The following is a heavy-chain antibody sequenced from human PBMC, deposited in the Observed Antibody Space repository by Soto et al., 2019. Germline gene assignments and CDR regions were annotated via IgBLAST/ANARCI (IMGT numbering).Heavy chain of an antibody. CDR1: GGSISSGGYY. J-gene: IGHJ5*02. Sequence: SETLSLTCTVSGGSISSGGYYWSWIRQHPGTGLEWIGYIYSNGNTYYNPSLKSRLTISVDTSKNQFSLKLSSVTAAGTAGDYLSRGVWRGGNCRRIGWFHPLGQGTLVTVS. D-gene: IGHD2-21*02. V-gene: IGHV4-31*03. CDR2: IYSNGNT. CDR3: SRGVWRGGNCRRIGWFHP.